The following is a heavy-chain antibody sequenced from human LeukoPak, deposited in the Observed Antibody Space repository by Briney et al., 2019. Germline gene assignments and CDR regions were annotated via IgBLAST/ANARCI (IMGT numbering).Heavy chain of an antibody. V-gene: IGHV1-46*01. CDR2: INPSGGST. Sequence: EASVKVSCKASGYTFTSYYMHWVRQAPGQGLEWMGIINPSGGSTSYAQKFQGRVTMTRDTSTSTVYMELSSLRSEDTAVYYCATGYSSGWYQIYYYYGMDVWGQGTAVTVSS. D-gene: IGHD6-19*01. CDR1: GYTFTSYY. J-gene: IGHJ6*02. CDR3: ATGYSSGWYQIYYYYGMDV.